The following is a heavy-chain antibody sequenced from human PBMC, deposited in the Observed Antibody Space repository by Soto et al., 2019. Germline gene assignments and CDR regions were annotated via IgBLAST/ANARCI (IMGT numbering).Heavy chain of an antibody. CDR3: ARGPGSWYYYYMDV. J-gene: IGHJ6*03. D-gene: IGHD6-13*01. Sequence: QVQLVQAGAEVKKPGASVKGSCKASGYTFTRYDFNWVRQATGKGLEWMGWMNPNSGNTGYAQKVQGRVTMTRNTSISTAYMELSSLRSEDTAVYYCARGPGSWYYYYMDVWGKGTTVTVSS. V-gene: IGHV1-8*01. CDR2: MNPNSGNT. CDR1: GYTFTRYD.